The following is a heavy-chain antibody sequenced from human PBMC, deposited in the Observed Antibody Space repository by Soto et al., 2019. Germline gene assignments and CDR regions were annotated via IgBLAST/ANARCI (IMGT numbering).Heavy chain of an antibody. J-gene: IGHJ4*02. CDR3: ASRSGISDY. CDR2: IYHSGST. Sequence: QVQLQESGPGLVKPSQTLSVTCTVSGGSISSGEYYWTWLRQPPGKGLEWSRYIYHSGSTDYNPSLXXRXTNXMDTAKNQFSMKLNSGTAADTAVYYCASRSGISDYWCQGTLVTVSS. D-gene: IGHD1-26*01. V-gene: IGHV4-30-4*01. CDR1: GGSISSGEYY.